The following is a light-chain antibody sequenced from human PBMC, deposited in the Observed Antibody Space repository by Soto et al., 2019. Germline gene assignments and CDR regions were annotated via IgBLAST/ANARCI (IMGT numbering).Light chain of an antibody. CDR3: CSYADSYTYV. Sequence: SVLTQPRSVSGSPGQSVTISCTGTSSDVGDYNYVSWYQHHPGKAPKLTIYDVSKRPSGVPDRFSGSKSGNTASLTISGLQAEDEADYYCCSYADSYTYVFGTGTKVTVL. J-gene: IGLJ1*01. CDR2: DVS. CDR1: SSDVGDYNY. V-gene: IGLV2-11*01.